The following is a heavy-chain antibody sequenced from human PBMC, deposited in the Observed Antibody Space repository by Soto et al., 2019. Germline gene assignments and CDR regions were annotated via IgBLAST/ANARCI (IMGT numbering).Heavy chain of an antibody. V-gene: IGHV4-31*03. J-gene: IGHJ4*02. CDR3: ASTTGTTVTAPFDY. Sequence: SETLSLTCTVSGGSISSGGYYWSWIRQHPGKGLEWIGYIYYSGSTYYNPSLKSRVTISVDTSKNQFSLKLSSVTAADTAVYYCASTTGTTVTAPFDYWGQGTLVTVSS. CDR2: IYYSGST. CDR1: GGSISSGGYY. D-gene: IGHD4-4*01.